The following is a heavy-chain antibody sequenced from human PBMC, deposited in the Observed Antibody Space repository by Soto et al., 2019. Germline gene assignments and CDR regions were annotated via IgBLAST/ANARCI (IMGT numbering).Heavy chain of an antibody. J-gene: IGHJ4*02. V-gene: IGHV1-24*01. CDR2: FDPEDGET. D-gene: IGHD6-13*01. CDR1: GYTLTELS. Sequence: GASVKVSCTVSGYTLTELSMHCVRQAPGKGLEWMGGFDPEDGETIYAQKFQGRVTMTEDTSTDTAYMELSSLRSEDTAVYYCATDLYGSSWEFDYWGQGTLVTVSS. CDR3: ATDLYGSSWEFDY.